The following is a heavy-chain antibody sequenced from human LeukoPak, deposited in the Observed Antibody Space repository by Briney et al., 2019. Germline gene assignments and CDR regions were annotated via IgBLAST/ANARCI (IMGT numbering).Heavy chain of an antibody. CDR2: SITIFGAA. V-gene: IGHV1-69*13. Sequence: SVKVSCKGSGCAFSIYANCWVRQAPRQGLEWKGMSITIFGAANYAQKFQGRVTITADESTSTTYMELSSLRSEDTAVYYCARDEEDGSGTYKEPGYYYYYGMDVWGKETTVSVSS. D-gene: IGHD3-10*01. CDR3: ARDEEDGSGTYKEPGYYYYYGMDV. J-gene: IGHJ6*04. CDR1: GCAFSIYA.